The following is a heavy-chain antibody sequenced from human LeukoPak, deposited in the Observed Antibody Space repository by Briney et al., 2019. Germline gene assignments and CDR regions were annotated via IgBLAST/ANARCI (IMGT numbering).Heavy chain of an antibody. CDR1: GGTFSSCA. J-gene: IGHJ4*02. V-gene: IGHV1-69*04. D-gene: IGHD3-22*01. CDR2: IIPILGIA. CDR3: AKGTMDGGQYYYDSS. Sequence: SVKVSCKASGGTFSSCAISWVRQAPGQGLEWMGRIIPILGIANYAQKFQGRVTITADKSTSTAYMELSGLRSEDTAVYYCAKGTMDGGQYYYDSSGGQGTLVTVSS.